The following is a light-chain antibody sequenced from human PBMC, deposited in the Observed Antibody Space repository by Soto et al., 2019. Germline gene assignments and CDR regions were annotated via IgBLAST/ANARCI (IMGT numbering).Light chain of an antibody. Sequence: DIVMTQSPDSVALSLADSATLSSTSSRTLVNSSNNKTYLAWYRPRPGQHHTLLINWAYTRQSGVPARFRGSGSGKEVNLKITDLQAEDVAVDYCQQFHTIPWKCGQGTQVDLK. CDR3: QQFHTIPWK. V-gene: IGKV4-1*01. CDR1: RTLVNSSNNKTY. J-gene: IGKJ1*01. CDR2: WAY.